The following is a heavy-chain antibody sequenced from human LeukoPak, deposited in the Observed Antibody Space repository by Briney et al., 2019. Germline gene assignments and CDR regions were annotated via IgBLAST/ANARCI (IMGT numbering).Heavy chain of an antibody. V-gene: IGHV1-8*01. CDR3: ALYYDSSPGYFDY. J-gene: IGHJ4*02. CDR1: GYTFTSYD. D-gene: IGHD3-22*01. CDR2: MNPNSGNT. Sequence: ASVTVSCKASGYTFTSYDINWVRQAPGQGLEWMGWMNPNSGNTDYAQKFQGRVTMTRNTSISTPYMELSSLRSEDTAVYYCALYYDSSPGYFDYWGQGTLVTVSS.